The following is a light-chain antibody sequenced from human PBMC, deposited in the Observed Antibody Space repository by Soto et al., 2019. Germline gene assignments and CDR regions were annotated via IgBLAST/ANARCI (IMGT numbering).Light chain of an antibody. CDR2: DVG. V-gene: IGLV2-14*03. Sequence: QSVLTQPASVSGSPGQSITISCTGTSSDVLAHDYVSWYQQHPGKVPKLLIYDVGNRPSGISNRFSGSKSGNTASLTISGLLAEDEADYYCISYTDSSTYVFGTGTKVTVL. CDR3: ISYTDSSTYV. CDR1: SSDVLAHDY. J-gene: IGLJ1*01.